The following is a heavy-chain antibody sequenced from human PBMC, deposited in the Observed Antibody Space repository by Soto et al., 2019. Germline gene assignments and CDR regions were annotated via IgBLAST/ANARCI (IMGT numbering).Heavy chain of an antibody. CDR1: GFTFSTYT. CDR2: ISYDGNYE. CDR3: ARASGAATWGYYFDY. V-gene: IGHV3-30-3*01. Sequence: QVQLVESGGGVVQPGRSLRLSCAASGFTFSTYTLHWVRQAPGKGLEWVAVISYDGNYEYYADSVKGRFTISRDNSKNTLFLQMNSLRADDTAVYYCARASGAATWGYYFDYWGQGALATVSS. D-gene: IGHD2-15*01. J-gene: IGHJ4*02.